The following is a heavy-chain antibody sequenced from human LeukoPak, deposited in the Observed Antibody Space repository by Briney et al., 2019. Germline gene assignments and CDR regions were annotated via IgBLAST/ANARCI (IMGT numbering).Heavy chain of an antibody. D-gene: IGHD2-21*02. CDR1: GYTFTSYA. J-gene: IGHJ4*02. CDR3: ARGGALGGYCGGDCYPISFDY. V-gene: IGHV1-3*01. Sequence: ASVTVSCKASGYTFTSYAMHWVRQAPGQRLEWMGWINAGNGNTKYSQKFQGRVTITRDTSASTPYMELSSLRSEDTAVYYCARGGALGGYCGGDCYPISFDYWGQGTLVTVSS. CDR2: INAGNGNT.